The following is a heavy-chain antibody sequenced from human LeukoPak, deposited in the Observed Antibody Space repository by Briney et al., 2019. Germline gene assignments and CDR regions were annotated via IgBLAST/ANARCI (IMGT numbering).Heavy chain of an antibody. Sequence: GGSLRLSCAASGFTFSSFAMNWVRQAPGKGLAWVSYISSSGSTIYYADFVKGRFTISRDNAKNSLFLQMNSLRAEDTAIYYCARDRSGWYYFDYWGQGSLVTVSS. CDR3: ARDRSGWYYFDY. D-gene: IGHD6-19*01. J-gene: IGHJ4*02. CDR2: ISSSGSTI. V-gene: IGHV3-48*03. CDR1: GFTFSSFA.